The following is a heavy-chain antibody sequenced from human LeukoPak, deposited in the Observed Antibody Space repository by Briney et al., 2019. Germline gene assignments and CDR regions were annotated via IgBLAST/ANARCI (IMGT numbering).Heavy chain of an antibody. V-gene: IGHV3-13*01. CDR2: IGTAGDT. CDR3: ARGTLPISGRSPYLYYYGMDV. Sequence: HSGGSLRLSCAASGFTFSSYDMHWVRQATGKGLEWVSAIGTAGDTYYPGSVKGRFTISRENAKNSLYLQMNSLRAGDTAVYYCARGTLPISGRSPYLYYYGMDVWGQGTTVTVSS. D-gene: IGHD3-10*01. CDR1: GFTFSSYD. J-gene: IGHJ6*02.